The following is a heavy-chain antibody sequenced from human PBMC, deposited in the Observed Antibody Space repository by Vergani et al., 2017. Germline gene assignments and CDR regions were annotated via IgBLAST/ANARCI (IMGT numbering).Heavy chain of an antibody. J-gene: IGHJ6*03. V-gene: IGHV4-61*02. CDR1: GGSISNGSYY. CDR2: FYTSETT. CDR3: ARGLIVDSAFYFYFYYMDV. Sequence: QVQLQESGPGLVKPSQTLSLTCTVSGGSISNGSYYWNWIRQPAGKGLEWIGRFYTSETTTYNPSLKSRITLSVDTSKNEFSLKLSSVTAADTAVYYCARGLIVDSAFYFYFYYMDVWGKGTTVTVSS. D-gene: IGHD3-22*01.